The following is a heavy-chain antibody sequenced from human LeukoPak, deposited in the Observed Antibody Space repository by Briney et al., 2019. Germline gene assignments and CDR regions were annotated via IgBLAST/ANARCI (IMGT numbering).Heavy chain of an antibody. Sequence: SETLSLTCAVYGGSSSGYYWSWIRQPPGKGLEWIGEINHSGSTNYNPSLKSRVTISVDTSKNQFSLKLSSVTAADTAVYYCARGFVDIVATRGLYFDYWGQGTLVTVSS. CDR2: INHSGST. J-gene: IGHJ4*02. V-gene: IGHV4-34*01. D-gene: IGHD5-12*01. CDR3: ARGFVDIVATRGLYFDY. CDR1: GGSSSGYY.